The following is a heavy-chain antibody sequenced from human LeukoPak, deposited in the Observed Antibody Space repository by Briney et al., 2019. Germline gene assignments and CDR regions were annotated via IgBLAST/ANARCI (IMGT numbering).Heavy chain of an antibody. J-gene: IGHJ4*02. CDR2: INPSGGST. Sequence: ASVKVSCKASGYTFTSYGISWVRQAPGQGLEWMGIINPSGGSTSYAQKFQGRVTMTRDTSTSTVYMELSSLRSEDTAVYYCARDEGSGFGYWGQGTLVTVSS. CDR1: GYTFTSYG. V-gene: IGHV1-46*01. D-gene: IGHD6-19*01. CDR3: ARDEGSGFGY.